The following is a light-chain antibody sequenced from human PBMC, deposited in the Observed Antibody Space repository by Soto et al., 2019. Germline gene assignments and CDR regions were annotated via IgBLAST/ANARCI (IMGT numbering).Light chain of an antibody. CDR1: QSVSSN. J-gene: IGKJ4*01. CDR2: SAS. CDR3: QQRSNWPPT. V-gene: IGKV3-11*01. Sequence: EIVLTQSPATLSLSPGGRGTLSCRASQSVSSNLAWYQQKPGQAPRLLIYSASNRATGIPARFSGSGSGTDFTLTISSLEPEDFAVYYCQQRSNWPPTFGGGTKVEIK.